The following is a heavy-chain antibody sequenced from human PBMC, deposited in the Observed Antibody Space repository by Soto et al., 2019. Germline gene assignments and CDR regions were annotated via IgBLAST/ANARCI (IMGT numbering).Heavy chain of an antibody. J-gene: IGHJ3*02. V-gene: IGHV1-18*01. D-gene: IGHD6-13*01. CDR2: ISAYNGNT. Sequence: ASVKVSCKASGYTFTSYGISWVRQAPGQGLEWMGWISAYNGNTNYAQKLQGRVTMTTDTSTSTAYMELSSLRSEDTAVYYCATVRVAAAVNDAFDIWGQGTMVTVSS. CDR3: ATVRVAAAVNDAFDI. CDR1: GYTFTSYG.